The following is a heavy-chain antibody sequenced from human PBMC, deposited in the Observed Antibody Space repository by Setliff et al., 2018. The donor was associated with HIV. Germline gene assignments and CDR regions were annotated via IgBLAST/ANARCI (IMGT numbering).Heavy chain of an antibody. CDR2: ISGSGGST. Sequence: GESLKISCAASGFTFSSYAMSWVRQVPGKGLEWVSAISGSGGSTYYADSVKGRFTISRDNSKNTLYLQMNSLRAEDTAVYYCAKVDTAMVVHYYDSSGYLRPFDSWGQGTLVTVSS. J-gene: IGHJ4*02. CDR1: GFTFSSYA. D-gene: IGHD3-22*01. V-gene: IGHV3-23*01. CDR3: AKVDTAMVVHYYDSSGYLRPFDS.